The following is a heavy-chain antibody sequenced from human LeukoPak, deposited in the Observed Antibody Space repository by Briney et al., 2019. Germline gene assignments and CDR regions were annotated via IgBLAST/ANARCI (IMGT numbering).Heavy chain of an antibody. CDR3: ARGSEEKRGFDY. V-gene: IGHV4-34*01. CDR2: INHSGST. Sequence: SETLSLTCAVYSGSFSGYYWSWIRQPPGKGLEWIGEINHSGSTNYNPSLKSRVTISVDTSKNQFSLKLSSVTAADTAVYYCARGSEEKRGFDYWGQGTLVTVSS. CDR1: SGSFSGYY. J-gene: IGHJ4*02.